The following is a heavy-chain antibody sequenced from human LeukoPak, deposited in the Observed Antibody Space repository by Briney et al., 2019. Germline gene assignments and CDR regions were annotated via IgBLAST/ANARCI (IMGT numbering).Heavy chain of an antibody. J-gene: IGHJ3*02. Sequence: SETLSLTCTVSGGSISSSSYYWGWIRQPPGKGLEWIGSISYSGSTYYNPSLKSRVTISVDTSKNQFSLKLSSVTAADTAVYYCAREGGYDSSGRDAFDIWGQGTMVTVSS. CDR2: ISYSGST. CDR1: GGSISSSSYY. V-gene: IGHV4-39*07. CDR3: AREGGYDSSGRDAFDI. D-gene: IGHD3-22*01.